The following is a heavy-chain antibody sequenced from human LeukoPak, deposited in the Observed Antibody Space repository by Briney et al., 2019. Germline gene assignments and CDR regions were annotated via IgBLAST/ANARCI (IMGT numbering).Heavy chain of an antibody. CDR3: ARTGGSYHRWDY. J-gene: IGHJ4*02. CDR1: GASITSSNYY. CDR2: IYHSGST. V-gene: IGHV4-39*07. Sequence: SETLSLTCAVSGASITSSNYYWGWIRQPPGKGLEWIGSIYHSGSTNYNPSLKSRVTISVDTSKNQFSLKLSSVTAADTAVYYCARTGGSYHRWDYWGQGTLVTVSS. D-gene: IGHD1-26*01.